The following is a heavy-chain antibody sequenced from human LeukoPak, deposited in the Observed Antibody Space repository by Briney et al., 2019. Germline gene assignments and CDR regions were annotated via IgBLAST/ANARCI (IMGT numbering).Heavy chain of an antibody. CDR2: ISGSGGST. CDR3: AKVFYDILTGNDY. V-gene: IGHV3-23*01. J-gene: IGHJ4*02. Sequence: GGSLILSCAASGFTFSSYAMSWVRQAPGKGLEWVSAISGSGGSTYYADSVKGRFTISRDNSKNTLYLQMNSLRAEDTAVYYCAKVFYDILTGNDYWGQGTLVTVSS. CDR1: GFTFSSYA. D-gene: IGHD3-9*01.